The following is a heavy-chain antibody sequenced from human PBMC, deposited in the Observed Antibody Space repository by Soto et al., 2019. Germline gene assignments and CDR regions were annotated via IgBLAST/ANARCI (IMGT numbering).Heavy chain of an antibody. J-gene: IGHJ4*02. D-gene: IGHD5-18*01. Sequence: EVQLVESGGGLVKPGGSLRLSCAASGFTFTSYSMNWVRQAPGKGLEWVSSISTSSSYIYYADSVKGRFTISRDNAKNSLYLQMNSLRAEDTAVYYCAKLGGYSDNFDYLGQGTLVTVSS. CDR2: ISTSSSYI. V-gene: IGHV3-21*01. CDR3: AKLGGYSDNFDY. CDR1: GFTFTSYS.